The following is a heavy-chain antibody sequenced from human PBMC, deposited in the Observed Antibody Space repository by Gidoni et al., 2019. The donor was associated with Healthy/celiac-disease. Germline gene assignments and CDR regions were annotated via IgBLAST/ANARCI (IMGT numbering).Heavy chain of an antibody. CDR2: ISGSGGST. D-gene: IGHD3-22*01. V-gene: IGHV3-23*01. CDR3: AILDYYDSSGYFTELGYWAY. CDR1: GFTFSSYA. J-gene: IGHJ4*02. Sequence: EVQLLESGGGLVQPGGSLRLSCAASGFTFSSYAMSWVRQAPGKGLEWVSAISGSGGSTYYEDSVKGRFTISRDNSKNTLYLQMNSLRAEDTAVYYCAILDYYDSSGYFTELGYWAYWGQGTLVTVSS.